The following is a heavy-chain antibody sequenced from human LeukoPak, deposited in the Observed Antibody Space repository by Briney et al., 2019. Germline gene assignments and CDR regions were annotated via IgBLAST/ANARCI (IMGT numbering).Heavy chain of an antibody. CDR2: ISGSGGST. Sequence: GGSLRLSCAASGFTFSSYAMSWVRQTPGKGLEWVSAISGSGGSTYYADSVKGRFTISRDNSKNTLYLQMNSLRAEDTAVYYCAKAGYGGNSGFDYWGQGTLVTVSS. CDR1: GFTFSSYA. J-gene: IGHJ4*02. CDR3: AKAGYGGNSGFDY. D-gene: IGHD4-23*01. V-gene: IGHV3-23*01.